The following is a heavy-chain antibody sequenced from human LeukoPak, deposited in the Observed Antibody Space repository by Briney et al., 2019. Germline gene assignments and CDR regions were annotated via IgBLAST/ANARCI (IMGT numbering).Heavy chain of an antibody. CDR3: ARDEVGAPPIDY. CDR1: GFAFSSHW. CDR2: INGDGGST. Sequence: PGGSLRLSCEASGFAFSSHWMHWVRQAPGKGLVWVSNINGDGGSTGYADPVKGRFTTSRDNAKNTLYLHMNSLRVEDTAVYYCARDEVGAPPIDYWGQGALVTVSS. V-gene: IGHV3-74*01. D-gene: IGHD1-26*01. J-gene: IGHJ4*02.